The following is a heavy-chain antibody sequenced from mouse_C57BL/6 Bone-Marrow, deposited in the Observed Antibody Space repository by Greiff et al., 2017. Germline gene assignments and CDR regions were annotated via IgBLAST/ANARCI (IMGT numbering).Heavy chain of an antibody. Sequence: VKLQQPGAELVKPGASVKLSCKASGYTFTSYWMQWVKQRPGQGLEWIGEIDPSDSYTNYNQKFKGKATLTVDTSSSTAYMQLSSLTSEDSAVYDCARGDYDGSPYAMDYWGQGTSVTVSS. V-gene: IGHV1-50*01. CDR1: GYTFTSYW. CDR3: ARGDYDGSPYAMDY. CDR2: IDPSDSYT. J-gene: IGHJ4*01. D-gene: IGHD1-1*01.